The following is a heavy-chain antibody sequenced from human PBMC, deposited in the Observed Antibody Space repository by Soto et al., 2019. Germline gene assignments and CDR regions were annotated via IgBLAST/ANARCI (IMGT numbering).Heavy chain of an antibody. CDR2: IDPSDSYT. CDR3: ARRVLRFLEWLSPFIYGMDV. J-gene: IGHJ6*02. CDR1: GYSFTSYW. Sequence: GESLKISCKGSGYSFTSYWISWVRQMPGKGLEWMGRIDPSDSYTHYSPSFQGHVTISADKSISTAYLQWSSLKASDTAMYYFARRVLRFLEWLSPFIYGMDVWGQGTTVTV. D-gene: IGHD3-3*01. V-gene: IGHV5-10-1*01.